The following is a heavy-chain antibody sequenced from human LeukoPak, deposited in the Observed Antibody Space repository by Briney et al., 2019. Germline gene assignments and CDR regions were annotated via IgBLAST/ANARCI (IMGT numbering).Heavy chain of an antibody. J-gene: IGHJ5*02. D-gene: IGHD5-24*01. CDR1: GGSISSYY. V-gene: IGHV4-4*07. Sequence: SETLSLTCTVSGGSISSYYWSWIRQPAGKGLEWLGRIYTSGSTNYNPSLKSRVTMSVDTSKNQFSLKLSSVTAADTAVYYCARDAGSPSQLKEDGLNWFDPWGQGTLVTVSS. CDR2: IYTSGST. CDR3: ARDAGSPSQLKEDGLNWFDP.